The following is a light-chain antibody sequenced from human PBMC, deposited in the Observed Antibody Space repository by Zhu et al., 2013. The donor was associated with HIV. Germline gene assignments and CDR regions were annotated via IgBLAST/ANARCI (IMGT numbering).Light chain of an antibody. Sequence: EIVLTQSPGTLSLSPGERATLSCRASQSVSSSYLAWYQQKPGQAPRLLIYDASTRATDIPARFSGSGSGTDFTLTISSLEPEDSAIYYCQHRASWPLAFGQGTKLEIK. V-gene: IGKV3D-20*02. CDR2: DAS. J-gene: IGKJ2*01. CDR1: QSVSSSY. CDR3: QHRASWPLA.